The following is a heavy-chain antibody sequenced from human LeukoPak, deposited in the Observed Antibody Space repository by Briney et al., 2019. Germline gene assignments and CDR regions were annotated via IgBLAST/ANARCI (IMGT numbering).Heavy chain of an antibody. D-gene: IGHD6-13*01. CDR3: ARDDGSYYFDY. CDR1: RFTFSSYS. CDR2: ISSSGSYI. J-gene: IGHJ4*02. V-gene: IGHV3-21*01. Sequence: GGALRLSRAASRFTFSSYSMNWVRQAPGTGLEWVSSISSSGSYIYYADSVRGRFTISRDNAKNSLYLQMNSLRAEDTAVYYCARDDGSYYFDYWGQGTLVTVSS.